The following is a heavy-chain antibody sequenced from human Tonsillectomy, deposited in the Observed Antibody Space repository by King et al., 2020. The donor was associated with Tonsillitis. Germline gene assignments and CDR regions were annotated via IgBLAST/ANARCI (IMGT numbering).Heavy chain of an antibody. Sequence: QLVQSGGGLVKPGGSLRLSCAASGFTFSDYYMTWIRQAPGKGLEWVSYISTSSGYTNYADSVKGRFTISRDIAKNSLYLQMNSLRADDTAVYYCARSREQWLATSAFDIWGKGTMVTVSS. CDR2: ISTSSGYT. CDR3: ARSREQWLATSAFDI. CDR1: GFTFSDYY. D-gene: IGHD6-19*01. J-gene: IGHJ3*02. V-gene: IGHV3-11*05.